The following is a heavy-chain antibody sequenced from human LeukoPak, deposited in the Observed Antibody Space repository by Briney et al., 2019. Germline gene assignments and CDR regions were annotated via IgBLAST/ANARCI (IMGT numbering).Heavy chain of an antibody. CDR3: ARGYYDSSGSI. CDR2: IYSGGST. J-gene: IGHJ3*02. Sequence: GGSLRLSCAASGFTFSSYWMSWVRQAPGKGLEWVSVIYSGGSTYYADSVKGRFTISRDNSKNTLYLQINSLRAEDTAVYYCARGYYDSSGSIWGQGTMVTVSS. CDR1: GFTFSSYW. D-gene: IGHD3-22*01. V-gene: IGHV3-53*01.